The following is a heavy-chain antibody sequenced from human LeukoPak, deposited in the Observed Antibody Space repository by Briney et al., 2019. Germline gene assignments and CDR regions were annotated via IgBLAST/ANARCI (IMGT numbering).Heavy chain of an antibody. Sequence: PSETLSLTCTVSGGSISSGDYYWSWIRQPPGKGLGWIGYIYYSGSTYYNPSLKSRVTISVDTSKNQFSLKLSSVTAADTAVYYCASTGCSSTGCYMGNVEYFQHWGQGTLVTVSS. CDR2: IYYSGST. V-gene: IGHV4-30-4*08. CDR3: ASTGCSSTGCYMGNVEYFQH. D-gene: IGHD2-2*02. CDR1: GGSISSGDYY. J-gene: IGHJ1*01.